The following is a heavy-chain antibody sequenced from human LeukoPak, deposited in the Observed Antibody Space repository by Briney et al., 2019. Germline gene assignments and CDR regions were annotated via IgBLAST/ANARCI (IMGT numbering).Heavy chain of an antibody. CDR1: GFVFNKYT. Sequence: GGSLRLSCAASGFVFNKYTMNWVRQAPGKGLEWVSSISPSGSYIYYADSVKGRFTISRDNARNSLYLQMDSLRAEDTAVFYCARLAIWNLGAGGFDYWGQGTLVTVSS. J-gene: IGHJ4*01. CDR3: ARLAIWNLGAGGFDY. V-gene: IGHV3-21*01. CDR2: ISPSGSYI. D-gene: IGHD1-1*01.